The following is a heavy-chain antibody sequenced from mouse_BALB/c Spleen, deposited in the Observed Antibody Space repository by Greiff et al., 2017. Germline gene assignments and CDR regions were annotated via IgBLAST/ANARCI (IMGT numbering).Heavy chain of an antibody. V-gene: IGHV5-9-3*01. Sequence: EVQRVESGGGLVKPGGSLKLSCAASGFTFSSYAMSWVRQTPEKRLEWVATISSGGSYTYYPDSVKGRFTISRDNAKNTLYLQMSSLRSEDTAMYYCARPGTGTWYFDVWGAGTTVTVSS. CDR1: GFTFSSYA. D-gene: IGHD4-1*01. CDR2: ISSGGSYT. J-gene: IGHJ1*01. CDR3: ARPGTGTWYFDV.